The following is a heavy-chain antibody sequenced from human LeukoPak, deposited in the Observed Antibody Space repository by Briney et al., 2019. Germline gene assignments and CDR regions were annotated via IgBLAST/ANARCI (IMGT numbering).Heavy chain of an antibody. Sequence: ASVKVSCKASGYTFTDYYMHWVRQAPGQGLEWMGWINPNSGATNYAQKFQGRVTMTRDTSISTAYMELSRLRSDDTAVYYCARVGYDYYGMDVWGQGTTVTVSS. CDR2: INPNSGAT. CDR1: GYTFTDYY. CDR3: ARVGYDYYGMDV. V-gene: IGHV1-2*02. J-gene: IGHJ6*02.